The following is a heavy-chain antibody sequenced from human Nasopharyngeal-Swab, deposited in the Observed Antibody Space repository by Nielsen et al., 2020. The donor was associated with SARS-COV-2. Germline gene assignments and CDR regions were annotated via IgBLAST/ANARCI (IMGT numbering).Heavy chain of an antibody. CDR1: GGSMSNFH. J-gene: IGHJ4*02. CDR2: VYDSGST. V-gene: IGHV4-59*08. D-gene: IGHD5/OR15-5a*01. Sequence: GSLRLSCTVSGGSMSNFHWSWIRLSSGKGLEWIGYVYDSGSTKYNPSLNSRVTISVDTSKTQFSLKVRSVTAADTAVYFCARRLGLRAPFDYWGQGTLVTVSS. CDR3: ARRLGLRAPFDY.